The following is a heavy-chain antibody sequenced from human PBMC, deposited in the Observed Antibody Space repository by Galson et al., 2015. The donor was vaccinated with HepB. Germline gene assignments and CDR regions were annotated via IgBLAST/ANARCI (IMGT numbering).Heavy chain of an antibody. CDR1: GFIFSSYG. V-gene: IGHV3-30*18. CDR2: ISFDGSNK. J-gene: IGHJ4*02. D-gene: IGHD7-27*01. CDR3: AKGIWGPGRPTTPFDY. Sequence: SLRLSCAASGFIFSSYGMHWVRQAPGKGLEWVALISFDGSNKYYADSVKGRFTISRDNSKNTLDLQMDSLRAEDAAMYYCAKGIWGPGRPTTPFDYWGQGTLVTVSS.